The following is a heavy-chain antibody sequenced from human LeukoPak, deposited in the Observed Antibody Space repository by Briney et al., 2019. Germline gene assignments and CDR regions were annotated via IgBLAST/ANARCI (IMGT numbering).Heavy chain of an antibody. Sequence: PGGSLRLSCAASGFTFSSYAMSWVRQAPGKGLEWVANIKQDGSEKYYVDSVKGRFTISRDNAKNSLYLQMNSLRAEDTAVYYCARDPTTVTPIGDYWGQGTLVTVSS. D-gene: IGHD4-17*01. J-gene: IGHJ4*02. V-gene: IGHV3-7*01. CDR2: IKQDGSEK. CDR1: GFTFSSYA. CDR3: ARDPTTVTPIGDY.